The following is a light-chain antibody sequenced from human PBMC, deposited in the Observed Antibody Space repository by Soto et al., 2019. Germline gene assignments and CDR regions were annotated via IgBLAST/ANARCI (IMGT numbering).Light chain of an antibody. CDR1: QGIRSS. CDR2: GAS. V-gene: IGKV3-15*01. CDR3: QQHDNSPLT. Sequence: EIVMRQSPATLSVSPGERATLSCRASQGIRSSLVWYQQKPGQAPRLLIHGASTRATGIPARFSGSGSGTEFTLTISRLEPEDFAVYYCQQHDNSPLTFGGGTKVDIK. J-gene: IGKJ4*01.